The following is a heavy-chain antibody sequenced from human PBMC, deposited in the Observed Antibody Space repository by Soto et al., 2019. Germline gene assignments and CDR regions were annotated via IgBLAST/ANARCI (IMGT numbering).Heavy chain of an antibody. J-gene: IGHJ5*02. Sequence: SETLSLTCTVSGGSISSYYWSWIRQPPGKGLEWIGYIYYSGSTNYNPSLKSRVTISVDTSKNQFSLKLSSVTAADTAVYYCARGYCSGGSCQSDWFDHWGQGTLVTVSS. D-gene: IGHD2-15*01. CDR3: ARGYCSGGSCQSDWFDH. V-gene: IGHV4-59*01. CDR2: IYYSGST. CDR1: GGSISSYY.